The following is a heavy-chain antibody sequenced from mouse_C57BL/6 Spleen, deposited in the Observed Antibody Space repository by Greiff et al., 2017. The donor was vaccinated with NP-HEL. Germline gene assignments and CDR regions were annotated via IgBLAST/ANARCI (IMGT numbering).Heavy chain of an antibody. J-gene: IGHJ1*03. CDR2: INPNNGGT. D-gene: IGHD2-3*01. V-gene: IGHV1-26*01. CDR1: GYTFTDYY. CDR3: ARERDGYYVRYFDV. Sequence: EVQLQQSGPELVKPGASVKISCKASGYTFTDYYMNWVKQSHGKSLEWIGDINPNNGGTSYNQKFKGKATLTVDKSSSTAYMELRSLTSEDSAVYYCARERDGYYVRYFDVWGTGTTVTVSS.